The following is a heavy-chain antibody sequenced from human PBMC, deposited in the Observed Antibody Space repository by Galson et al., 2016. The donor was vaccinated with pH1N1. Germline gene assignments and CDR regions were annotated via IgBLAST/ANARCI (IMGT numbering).Heavy chain of an antibody. V-gene: IGHV3-7*01. CDR1: GFTFSTYW. J-gene: IGHJ6*02. CDR2: INQDGSDK. CDR3: ARAAFGQKSL. D-gene: IGHD3-16*01. Sequence: SLRLSCAASGFTFSTYWMNWVRQAPGKGLEWVANINQDGSDKYYVDSVKGRFTISRDNAKNSLYLQMNSLRDEDTALYYCARAAFGQKSLWGQGTTVTVSS.